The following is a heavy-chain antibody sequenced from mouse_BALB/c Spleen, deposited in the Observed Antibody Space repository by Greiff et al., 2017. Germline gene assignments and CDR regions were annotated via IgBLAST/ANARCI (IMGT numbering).Heavy chain of an antibody. V-gene: IGHV5-6-5*01. CDR2: ISSGGST. D-gene: IGHD2-1*01. CDR3: ARGGGNPAWFAY. J-gene: IGHJ3*01. Sequence: EVKLVESGGGLVQPGGSLRLSCAASGFTFSSYAMSWVRQTPEKRLEWVASISSGGSTYYPDSVKGRFTISRDNARNILYLQMSSLRSEDTAMYYCARGGGNPAWFAYWGQGTLVTVSA. CDR1: GFTFSSYA.